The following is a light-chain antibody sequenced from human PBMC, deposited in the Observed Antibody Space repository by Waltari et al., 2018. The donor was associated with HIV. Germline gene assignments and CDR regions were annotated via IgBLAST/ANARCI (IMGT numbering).Light chain of an antibody. CDR1: QSITTNY. CDR3: HQYGTSRT. J-gene: IGKJ1*01. V-gene: IGKV3-20*01. CDR2: GAF. Sequence: EIVLTQSPGTLSLSPGERATLSCRASQSITTNYLAWYQQKPGRAPRLLIYGAFITVSGIPDRFSGSGSGTDFTLTISRLEPEDFAVYYCHQYGTSRTFGQGTKVDVK.